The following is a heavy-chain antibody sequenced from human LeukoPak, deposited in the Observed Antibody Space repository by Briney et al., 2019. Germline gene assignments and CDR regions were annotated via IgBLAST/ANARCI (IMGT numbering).Heavy chain of an antibody. Sequence: PGGSLRLSCAASGFTFSSYAMSWVRQAPGKGLEWVSAISGSGGSTYYADSVKGRFTISRDNSKNTLYLQMNSLRAEDTAVYYCATTISGSRTGFDYWGQGTLVTVSS. D-gene: IGHD1-26*01. CDR1: GFTFSSYA. V-gene: IGHV3-23*01. CDR3: ATTISGSRTGFDY. CDR2: ISGSGGST. J-gene: IGHJ4*02.